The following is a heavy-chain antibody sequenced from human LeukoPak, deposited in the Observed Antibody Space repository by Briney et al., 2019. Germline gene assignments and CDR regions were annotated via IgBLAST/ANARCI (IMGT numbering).Heavy chain of an antibody. V-gene: IGHV3-23*01. CDR3: AKVGNGGYDPLYMDV. CDR2: ITASGGST. D-gene: IGHD5-12*01. CDR1: GFTFSNYA. Sequence: HPGRSLRLSCAASGFTFSNYAMNWVRQAPGKGLEWVSSITASGGSTYYADSVKGRFTISRDNFKNTLFLQMNSLGAEDTAVYFCAKVGNGGYDPLYMDVWGHGTTVTVSS. J-gene: IGHJ6*02.